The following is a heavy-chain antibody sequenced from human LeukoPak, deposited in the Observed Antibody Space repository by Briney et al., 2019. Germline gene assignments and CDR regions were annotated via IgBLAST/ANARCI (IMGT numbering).Heavy chain of an antibody. CDR3: ASGEMAYGTFDY. CDR2: IYHSGST. Sequence: SQTLSLTCTVSGGSISSGGYYWSWIRQPPGKGLEWIGYIYHSGSTYYNPSLKSRVTISVDRSKNQFSLKLSSVTAADTAVYYCASGEMAYGTFDYWGQGTLVTVSS. CDR1: GGSISSGGYY. D-gene: IGHD5-24*01. J-gene: IGHJ4*02. V-gene: IGHV4-30-2*01.